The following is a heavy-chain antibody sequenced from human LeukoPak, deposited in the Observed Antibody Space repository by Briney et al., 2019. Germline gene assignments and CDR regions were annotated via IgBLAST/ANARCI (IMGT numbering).Heavy chain of an antibody. CDR1: GGSISSYY. V-gene: IGHV4-59*01. J-gene: IGHJ4*02. CDR2: IYYSGST. CDR3: AREGSLYCSGGSCYSS. D-gene: IGHD2-15*01. Sequence: SETLSLTCTVSGGSISSYYWSWIRQPPGKGLEWIGYIYYSGSTNYSPSLKSRVTISVDTSKNQFSLKLSSVTAADTAVYYCAREGSLYCSGGSCYSSWGQGTLVTVSS.